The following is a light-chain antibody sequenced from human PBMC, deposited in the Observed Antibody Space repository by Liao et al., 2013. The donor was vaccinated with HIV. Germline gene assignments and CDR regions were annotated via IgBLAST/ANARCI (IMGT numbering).Light chain of an antibody. CDR1: NIGGES. V-gene: IGLV3-21*02. Sequence: SYELTQPPSVSVAPGHTARITCAGDNIGGESVHWYQQKSGQAPVLVIFHETDRPSGISDRFSGSTSENTATLTISRAEAGDEADYYCQVWDSSSDHYVFGTGSKVTVL. CDR2: HET. J-gene: IGLJ1*01. CDR3: QVWDSSSDHYV.